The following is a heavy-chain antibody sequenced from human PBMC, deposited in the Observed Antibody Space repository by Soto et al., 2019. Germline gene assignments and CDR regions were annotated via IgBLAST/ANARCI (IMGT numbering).Heavy chain of an antibody. J-gene: IGHJ4*02. CDR2: IYYSGST. CDR3: ASRIAARRIDYYFDY. V-gene: IGHV4-31*03. Sequence: SETLSLTCTDSGGSISSGGYYWSWIRQHPGKGLEWIGYIYYSGSTYYNPSLKSRVTISVDTSKNQFSLKLSSVTAADTAVYYCASRIAARRIDYYFDYWGQGTLVTVSS. D-gene: IGHD6-6*01. CDR1: GGSISSGGYY.